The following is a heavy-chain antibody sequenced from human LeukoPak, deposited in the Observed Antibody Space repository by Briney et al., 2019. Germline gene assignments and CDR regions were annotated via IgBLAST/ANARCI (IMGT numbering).Heavy chain of an antibody. V-gene: IGHV4-39*01. D-gene: IGHD3-3*01. CDR1: GGSIRSNSNFWGWNSSNY. Sequence: SETLSLTCTVSGGSIRSNSNFWGWNSSNYWGWIRQPPGKGLEWIGSIHSSGTTYSNPSRQSRLTLFVDASGNQFSLQVTYVPATDTALYYCARQGETASVGAFDIWGQGTMVTVSS. CDR3: ARQGETASVGAFDI. J-gene: IGHJ3*02. CDR2: IHSSGTT.